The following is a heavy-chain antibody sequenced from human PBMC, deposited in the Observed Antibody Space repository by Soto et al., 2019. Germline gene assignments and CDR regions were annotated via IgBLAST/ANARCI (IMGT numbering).Heavy chain of an antibody. D-gene: IGHD3-3*01. J-gene: IGHJ4*02. CDR3: ARSRFLEWLLTY. Sequence: QVQLVQSGAEVKKPGASVKVSCKASGYTFTSYAMHWVRQAPGQRLEWMGWINAGNGNTKYSQKFKGRVTITRDTSASTAYMELSSLRSEDTAVYYCARSRFLEWLLTYWGQGTLVTVSS. CDR1: GYTFTSYA. CDR2: INAGNGNT. V-gene: IGHV1-3*01.